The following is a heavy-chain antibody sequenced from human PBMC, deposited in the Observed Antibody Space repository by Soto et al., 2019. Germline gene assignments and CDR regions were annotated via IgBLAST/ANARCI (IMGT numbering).Heavy chain of an antibody. CDR3: ARDSTIFGVVNYYYYYGMDV. D-gene: IGHD3-3*01. V-gene: IGHV3-21*01. J-gene: IGHJ6*02. CDR2: ISSSSSYI. CDR1: GFTFSSYS. Sequence: GGPLRLSCAASGFTFSSYSMNWVRQAPGKGLEWVSSISSSSSYIYYADSVKGRFTISRDNAKNSLYLQMNSLRAEDTAVYYCARDSTIFGVVNYYYYYGMDVWGQGTTVTVSS.